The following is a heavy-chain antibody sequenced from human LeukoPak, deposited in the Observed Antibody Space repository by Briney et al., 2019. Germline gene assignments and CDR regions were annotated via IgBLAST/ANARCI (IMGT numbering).Heavy chain of an antibody. CDR1: GGSFSGYY. V-gene: IGHV4-34*01. CDR3: ARGPGGPKADYYMDV. Sequence: TSETLSLTCAVYGGSFSGYYWSWIRQPPGKGLEWIGEINHSGSTNYNPSLKSRVTISVDTSKNQFSLKLSSVTAADTAVYYCARGPGGPKADYYMDVWGKGTTVTVSS. D-gene: IGHD4-23*01. CDR2: INHSGST. J-gene: IGHJ6*03.